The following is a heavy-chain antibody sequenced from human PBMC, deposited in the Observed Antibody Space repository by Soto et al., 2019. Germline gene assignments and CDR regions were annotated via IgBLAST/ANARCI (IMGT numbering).Heavy chain of an antibody. CDR1: GFTFTTRA. Sequence: EVQLLESGGGLVQSGGSLRLSCAASGFTFTTRAMSWVRQAPGKGLQWVSGISASGGTTYYADSVKGRLTISRDNSKNMLYLLMTSLRDDDTAVYYCTTGTQNFDYWGRGTRVTVSS. V-gene: IGHV3-23*01. CDR3: TTGTQNFDY. J-gene: IGHJ4*02. CDR2: ISASGGTT. D-gene: IGHD3-10*01.